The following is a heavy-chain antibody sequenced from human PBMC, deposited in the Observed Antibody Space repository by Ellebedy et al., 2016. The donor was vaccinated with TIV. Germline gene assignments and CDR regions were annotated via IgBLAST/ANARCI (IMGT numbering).Heavy chain of an antibody. J-gene: IGHJ4*02. CDR1: GFTFSSYW. CDR2: IKQDGSEK. D-gene: IGHD3-10*01. V-gene: IGHV3-7*01. CDR3: ARGGSGPFDN. Sequence: GESLKISCAASGFTFSSYWMSWLRQAPGKGLEWVANIKQDGSEKYYVASVRGRFTISRSNANNSLHLQMNSLRVEDTAVYYCARGGSGPFDNWGRGTLVTVSS.